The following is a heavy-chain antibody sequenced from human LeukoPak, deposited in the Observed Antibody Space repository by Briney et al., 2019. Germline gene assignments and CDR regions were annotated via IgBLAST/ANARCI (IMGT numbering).Heavy chain of an antibody. CDR2: INAGNGNT. V-gene: IGHV1-3*01. CDR3: ARDRTADGMFDY. D-gene: IGHD6-13*01. J-gene: IGHJ4*02. Sequence: GASVKVSCKASGYTFTSYAMHWVRQAPGQRLEWMGWINAGNGNTKYSQNFQGRVTITRDTSASTAYMELSSLRSEDTAVYYCARDRTADGMFDYWGQGTLVTVSS. CDR1: GYTFTSYA.